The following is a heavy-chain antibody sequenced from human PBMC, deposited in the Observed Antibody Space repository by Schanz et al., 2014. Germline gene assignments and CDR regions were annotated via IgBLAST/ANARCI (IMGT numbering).Heavy chain of an antibody. CDR1: GFVFGDYY. Sequence: VQLVESGGGWVQPGGSLRLSCAASGFVFGDYYMTWIRQAPGKGLEWLSYISDSGTYTNYADSVKGRFTISRDNAKSSLYLQMNSLRAEDTAVYYCARGGPAYYFDDWGQGTLVTVSS. J-gene: IGHJ4*02. V-gene: IGHV3-11*06. CDR3: ARGGPAYYFDD. CDR2: ISDSGTYT.